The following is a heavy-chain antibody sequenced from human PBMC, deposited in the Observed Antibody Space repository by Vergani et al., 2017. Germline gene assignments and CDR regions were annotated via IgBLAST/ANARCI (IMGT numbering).Heavy chain of an antibody. D-gene: IGHD3-10*01. V-gene: IGHV3-30*03. CDR2: ISYDGSNK. J-gene: IGHJ3*02. Sequence: QVQLVESGGGVVQPGRSLRLSCAASGFTFSSYGMHWVRQAPGKGLEWVAVISYDGSNKYYADSVKGRFTISRDNSKNTLYLQMNSLRAEDTAVYYCARDRSGSYLDAFDIWGQGTMVTVSS. CDR1: GFTFSSYG. CDR3: ARDRSGSYLDAFDI.